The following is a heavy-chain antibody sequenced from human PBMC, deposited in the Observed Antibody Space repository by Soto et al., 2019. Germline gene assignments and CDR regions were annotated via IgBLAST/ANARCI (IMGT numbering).Heavy chain of an antibody. CDR3: AKSGCSSTSCYAAAPVDY. CDR1: GVTLRIYS. Sequence: GGSLRLSCAASGVTLRIYSMNWVRQATGKGLEWISSISGSSSTIYYADSVKGRFTISRDNSKNTLYLQMNSLRAEDTAVYYCAKSGCSSTSCYAAAPVDYWGQGTLVTVSS. D-gene: IGHD2-2*01. J-gene: IGHJ4*02. V-gene: IGHV3-23*01. CDR2: ISGSSSTI.